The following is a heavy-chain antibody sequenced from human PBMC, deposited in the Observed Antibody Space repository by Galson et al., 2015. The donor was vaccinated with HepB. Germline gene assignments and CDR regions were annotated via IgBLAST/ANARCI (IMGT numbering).Heavy chain of an antibody. D-gene: IGHD6-13*01. CDR3: ARWAAAVPYFDY. Sequence: ETLSLTCTVYGGSFSGYYWSWIRQSPERGLEWIGEIDHSGNTRYNPSLKSRVTISEDTPKNQFSLNLISVTAADTAVYYCARWAAAVPYFDYWGQGTPVIVSS. CDR1: GGSFSGYY. CDR2: IDHSGNT. J-gene: IGHJ4*02. V-gene: IGHV4-34*01.